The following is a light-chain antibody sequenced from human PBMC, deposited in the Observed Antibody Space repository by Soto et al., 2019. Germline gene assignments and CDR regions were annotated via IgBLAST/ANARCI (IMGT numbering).Light chain of an antibody. V-gene: IGLV2-14*01. CDR3: SSYRRSPTHV. CDR1: SRDVGSYNY. Sequence: HSAPTQPASGSGSPGQSITISCTGTSRDVGSYNYVSWYQQHPGQAPKLMIYEVTTRASGVPDRFSASKSGNTASRTISGLPAGDEADYYCSSYRRSPTHVFGTGPKLTVL. J-gene: IGLJ1*01. CDR2: EVT.